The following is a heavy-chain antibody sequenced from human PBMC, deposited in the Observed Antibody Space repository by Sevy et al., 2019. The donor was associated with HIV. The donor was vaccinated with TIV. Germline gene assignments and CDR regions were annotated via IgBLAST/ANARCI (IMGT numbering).Heavy chain of an antibody. Sequence: SETLSLTCTVSGGSFSSDDYSWSWIRQPAGKGLEWIGLIYTSGSTSYNPSLRSRVSMSVDTSKNLFSLRLSSVTAADTAVYYCARGGSYYYAGSGWSVWFDPWGQGTPVTVSS. CDR3: ARGGSYYYAGSGWSVWFDP. CDR1: GGSFSSDDYS. CDR2: IYTSGST. J-gene: IGHJ5*02. V-gene: IGHV4-61*02. D-gene: IGHD3-22*01.